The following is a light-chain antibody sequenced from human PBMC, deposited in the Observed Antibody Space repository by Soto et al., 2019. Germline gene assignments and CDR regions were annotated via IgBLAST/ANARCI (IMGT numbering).Light chain of an antibody. V-gene: IGLV2-23*01. Sequence: QSVLAQPASVSGSPGQSVTISCTGTSSDFGSYKFVSWYQHHPGKVPKVIIYETSKRPSGVSDRLSGSKSGNTASLTISGLQAEDEADYFCKSYAGSNTYVFGSGTKVTVL. CDR2: ETS. CDR3: KSYAGSNTYV. CDR1: SSDFGSYKF. J-gene: IGLJ1*01.